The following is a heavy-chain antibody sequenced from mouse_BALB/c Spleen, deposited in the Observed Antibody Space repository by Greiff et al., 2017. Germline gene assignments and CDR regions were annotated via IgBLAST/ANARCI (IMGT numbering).Heavy chain of an antibody. D-gene: IGHD1-1*01. CDR1: GYTFTSYD. CDR3: AKYCGSDYDWYIDD. CDR2: IYPGDGST. J-gene: IGHJ1*01. V-gene: IGHV1S56*01. Sequence: VQLQQSGPELVQPGALVKISCKASGYTFTSYDINWVQQRPGKGLEWIGWIYPGDGSTKYNEKFKGKDTLTADKSSSTAYMQLSSLTSGKSAVYFCAKYCGSDYDWYIDDWGEGTTVTVS.